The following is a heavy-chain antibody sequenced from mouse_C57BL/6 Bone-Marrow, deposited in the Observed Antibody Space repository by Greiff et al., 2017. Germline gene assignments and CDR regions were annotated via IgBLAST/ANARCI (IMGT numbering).Heavy chain of an antibody. Sequence: QVQLQQSGPELVKPGASVKISCKASGYAFSSSWMNWVKQRPGKGLEWIGRICPGDGDTKYNGKFKGKGTLTADKSSSTVYLHISSLTSEDSAVYFCARGGLYWGQGTTLTVSS. J-gene: IGHJ2*01. CDR1: GYAFSSSW. CDR2: ICPGDGDT. V-gene: IGHV1-82*01. CDR3: ARGGLY.